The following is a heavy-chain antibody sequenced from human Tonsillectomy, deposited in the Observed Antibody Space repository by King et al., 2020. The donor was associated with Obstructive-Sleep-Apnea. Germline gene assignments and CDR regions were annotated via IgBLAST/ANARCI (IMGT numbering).Heavy chain of an antibody. J-gene: IGHJ4*02. CDR2: IKQEGSEK. Sequence: VQLVESGGGLVQPGGSLRLSCAASGFTFSSYWMSWVRQSPGKGLVWVANIKQEGSEKYYVDSVEAPFTISKDNAKNSLSLQMNRLRAEATAVYYCSGITMVRGVIGYWGQGTLVTVSS. CDR3: SGITMVRGVIGY. CDR1: GFTFSSYW. V-gene: IGHV3-7*03. D-gene: IGHD3-10*01.